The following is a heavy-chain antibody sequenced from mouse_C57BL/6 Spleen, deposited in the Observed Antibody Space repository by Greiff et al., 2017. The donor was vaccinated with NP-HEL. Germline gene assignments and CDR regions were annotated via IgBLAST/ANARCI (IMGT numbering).Heavy chain of an antibody. V-gene: IGHV1-61*01. Sequence: QVQLQHPGAELVRPGSSVKLSCKASGYTFTSYWMDWVKQRPGQGLEWIGNIYPSDSETHYNQKFKDKATLTVDKSSSTAYMQLSSLTSEDSAVYYCARWYYGSSYGFAYWGQGTLVTVSA. J-gene: IGHJ3*01. CDR2: IYPSDSET. CDR1: GYTFTSYW. CDR3: ARWYYGSSYGFAY. D-gene: IGHD1-1*01.